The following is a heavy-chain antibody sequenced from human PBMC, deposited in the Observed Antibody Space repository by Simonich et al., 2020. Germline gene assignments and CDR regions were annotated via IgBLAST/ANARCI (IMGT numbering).Heavy chain of an antibody. J-gene: IGHJ3*02. D-gene: IGHD6-13*01. CDR1: GGSISSSCYY. CDR3: ARHAGFAFDI. V-gene: IGHV4-39*01. CDR2: IYYSGIT. Sequence: QLQLQESGPGLVKPSETLSLTCTVSGGSISSSCYYWGWIRQPPGKGLEWIGSIYYSGITYYNPSLKSRVTISVDTSKNQFSLKLSSVTAADTAVYYCARHAGFAFDIWGQGTMVTVSS.